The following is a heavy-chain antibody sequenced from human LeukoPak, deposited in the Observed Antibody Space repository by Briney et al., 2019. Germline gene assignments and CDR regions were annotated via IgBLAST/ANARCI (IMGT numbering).Heavy chain of an antibody. J-gene: IGHJ4*02. CDR3: ARGEYSGSD. Sequence: SETLSLTCTVSGVSISSYYWSWIRQLPGKGLEWIGYIYYSGSGSTNYNPPLKSRVTISVDTSKNQFSLKLSSVTAADTAVYYCARGEYSGSDWGQGTLVTVSS. CDR2: IYYSGSGST. D-gene: IGHD1-1*01. V-gene: IGHV4-59*01. CDR1: GVSISSYY.